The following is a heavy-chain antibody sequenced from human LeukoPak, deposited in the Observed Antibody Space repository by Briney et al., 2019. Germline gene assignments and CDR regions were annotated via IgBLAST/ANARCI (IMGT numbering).Heavy chain of an antibody. CDR2: ISSSSRYI. Sequence: GGSLRLSCAASGFTFSSYSMNGVRQAPGKGLEGVSAISSSSRYIYYADSVKGRFTISRDNAKNSLYLQMNSLRAEDTAVYYCARDDSGWYDYWGQGTLVTVSS. CDR3: ARDDSGWYDY. D-gene: IGHD6-19*01. V-gene: IGHV3-21*01. CDR1: GFTFSSYS. J-gene: IGHJ4*02.